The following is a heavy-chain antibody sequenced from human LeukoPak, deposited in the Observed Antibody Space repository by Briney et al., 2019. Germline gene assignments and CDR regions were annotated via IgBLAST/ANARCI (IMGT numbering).Heavy chain of an antibody. D-gene: IGHD2-15*01. CDR3: ARSSGGWFDP. J-gene: IGHJ5*02. Sequence: PSETLSLTCTVSGGSISSYYWSWIRQPPGKGLEWIGYIYYSGSTNYNPSLKSRVTISVDTSKNQFSLKLSSVTAADTAVYYCARSSGGWFDPWGQGTLVTASS. CDR2: IYYSGST. V-gene: IGHV4-59*01. CDR1: GGSISSYY.